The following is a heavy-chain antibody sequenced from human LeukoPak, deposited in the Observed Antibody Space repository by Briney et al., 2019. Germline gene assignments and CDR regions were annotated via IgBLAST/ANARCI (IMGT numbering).Heavy chain of an antibody. V-gene: IGHV3-23*01. J-gene: IGHJ4*02. D-gene: IGHD6-19*01. CDR1: GFTFTSYA. CDR3: AKDPFYSSDWYHGDY. Sequence: PGGSLRLSCAASGFTFTSYAMSCVRQAPGKGREWVSTISGSGGSTYYADSVKGRFTISRDNSKNTLYLQMNSLRADDTAVYYCAKDPFYSSDWYHGDYWGQGTLVTVSS. CDR2: ISGSGGST.